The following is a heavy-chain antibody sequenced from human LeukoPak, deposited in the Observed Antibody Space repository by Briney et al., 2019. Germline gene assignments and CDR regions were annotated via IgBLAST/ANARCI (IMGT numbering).Heavy chain of an antibody. CDR1: GFTFRNYV. CDR3: AREVEMAVDY. J-gene: IGHJ4*02. D-gene: IGHD5-24*01. CDR2: ISYDGSNK. Sequence: PGGSLRLSCAASGFTFRNYVIHWVRQAPGKGLEWVAVISYDGSNKYYADSVKGRFTISRDNSKNTLYLQMNSLRAEDTAVYYCAREVEMAVDYWGQGTLVTVSS. V-gene: IGHV3-30-3*01.